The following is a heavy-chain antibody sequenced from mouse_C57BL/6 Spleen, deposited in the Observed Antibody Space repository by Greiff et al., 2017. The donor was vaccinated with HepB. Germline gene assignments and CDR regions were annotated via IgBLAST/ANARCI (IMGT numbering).Heavy chain of an antibody. CDR2: ISYDGSN. Sequence: EVKLQESGPGLVKPSQSLSLTCSVTGYSITSGYYWNWIRQFPGTKLEWMGYISYDGSNNYNPSLKNRISITRDTSKNQFFLKLNSVTTEDTATYYCARGNYYAMDYWGQGTSVTVSS. CDR3: ARGNYYAMDY. CDR1: GYSITSGYY. V-gene: IGHV3-6*01. J-gene: IGHJ4*01.